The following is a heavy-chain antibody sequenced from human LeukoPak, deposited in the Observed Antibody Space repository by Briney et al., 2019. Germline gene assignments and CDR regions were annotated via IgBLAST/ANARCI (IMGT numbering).Heavy chain of an antibody. J-gene: IGHJ4*02. CDR3: ARVGFYDILTGYYNDY. CDR2: ISAYNGDT. V-gene: IGHV1-18*01. CDR1: GYTFTIYG. D-gene: IGHD3-9*01. Sequence: ASVTVSCKASGYTFTIYGISWVRQAPGQGLEWMGWISAYNGDTKYAQKLQGRVTMTTDTSTSTAYMELRSLRSDDTAVYYCARVGFYDILTGYYNDYWGQGTLVTVSS.